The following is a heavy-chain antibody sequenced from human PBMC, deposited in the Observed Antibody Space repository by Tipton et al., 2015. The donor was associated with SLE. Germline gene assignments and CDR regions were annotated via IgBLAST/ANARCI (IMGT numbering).Heavy chain of an antibody. V-gene: IGHV4-59*01. J-gene: IGHJ4*02. Sequence: LRLSCTVSGGSISSYYWSWIRQPPGKGLEWIGYIYYSGSTNYNPSLKSRVTISVDTSKNQFSLKLSSVTAADTAVYYCARDSRFGYSSSSLFFGYWGQGTLVTVSS. CDR3: ARDSRFGYSSSSLFFGY. CDR2: IYYSGST. D-gene: IGHD6-6*01. CDR1: GGSISSYY.